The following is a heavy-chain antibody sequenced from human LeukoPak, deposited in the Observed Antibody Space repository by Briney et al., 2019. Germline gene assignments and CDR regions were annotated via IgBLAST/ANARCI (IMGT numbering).Heavy chain of an antibody. Sequence: GGSLRLSCAASGFTVITNDMTWVRQAPGKGLEWVSVLYSDGNTKYADSVQGRFTISRDNSKHTLYLEMNSLSPDDTAVYYCARGVEPLAANTLAYWGQGTLVTVSS. CDR3: ARGVEPLAANTLAY. CDR1: GFTVITND. J-gene: IGHJ4*02. V-gene: IGHV3-53*01. D-gene: IGHD1-14*01. CDR2: LYSDGNT.